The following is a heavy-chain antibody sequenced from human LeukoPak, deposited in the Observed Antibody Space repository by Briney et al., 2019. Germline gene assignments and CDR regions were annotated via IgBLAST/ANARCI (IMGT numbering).Heavy chain of an antibody. V-gene: IGHV1-24*01. CDR1: GYTLTELS. CDR3: ATGDYYGSGSYYYGMDV. D-gene: IGHD3-10*01. J-gene: IGHJ6*02. Sequence: ASVKVSCKVSGYTLTELSMHWVRQAPGKGLEWTGGFDPEDGETIYAQKFQGRVTMTEDTSTDTAYMELSSLRSEDTAVYYCATGDYYGSGSYYYGMDVWGQGTTVTVSS. CDR2: FDPEDGET.